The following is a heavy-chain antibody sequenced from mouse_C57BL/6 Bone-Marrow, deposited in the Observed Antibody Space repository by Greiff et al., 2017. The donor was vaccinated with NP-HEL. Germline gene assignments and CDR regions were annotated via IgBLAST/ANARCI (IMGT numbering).Heavy chain of an antibody. J-gene: IGHJ4*01. V-gene: IGHV14-2*01. CDR1: GFNIKDYY. CDR2: IDPEDGET. D-gene: IGHD1-1*01. CDR3: AIYYCGRVPRAMDY. Sequence: VQLKESGAELVKPGASVKLSCTASGFNIKDYYMHWVKQRTEQGLEWIGRIDPEDGETKYAPKFQGKATITADTSSNTAYLQLSSLTSEDTAVYYCAIYYCGRVPRAMDYWGQGTSVTVSS.